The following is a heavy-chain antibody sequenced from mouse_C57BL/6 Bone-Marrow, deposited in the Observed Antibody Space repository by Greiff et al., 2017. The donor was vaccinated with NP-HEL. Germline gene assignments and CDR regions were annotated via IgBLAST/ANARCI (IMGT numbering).Heavy chain of an antibody. Sequence: QVQLQQPGAELVMPGASVKLSCKASGYTFPSYWMHWVKPRPGQGLEWIGEIDPSDSYTNYNQKFKGKSTLTVDKSSSTAYMQLSSRTSEDSAVYYCARYGSSPFAYWGQGTLVTVSA. J-gene: IGHJ3*01. CDR3: ARYGSSPFAY. CDR2: IDPSDSYT. V-gene: IGHV1-69*01. CDR1: GYTFPSYW. D-gene: IGHD1-1*01.